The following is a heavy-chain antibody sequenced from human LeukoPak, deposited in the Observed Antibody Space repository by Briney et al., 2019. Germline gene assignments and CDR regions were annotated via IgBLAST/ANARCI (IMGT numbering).Heavy chain of an antibody. CDR1: GFSFSGYL. D-gene: IGHD1/OR15-1a*01. Sequence: SGGSLRLSCAASGFSFSGYLLSWVRQAPGKGLKWVATIFEDGITKYYDDSVRGRFTISRDNAEKSLYLEMTSLRTEDTAVYYCARLLGRVTTFDYWGQGTLVTVSS. V-gene: IGHV3-7*01. CDR2: IFEDGITK. CDR3: ARLLGRVTTFDY. J-gene: IGHJ4*02.